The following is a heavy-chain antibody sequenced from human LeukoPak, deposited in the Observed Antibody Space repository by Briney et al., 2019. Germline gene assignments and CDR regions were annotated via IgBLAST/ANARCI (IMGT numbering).Heavy chain of an antibody. V-gene: IGHV4-39*01. J-gene: IGHJ5*02. CDR1: GGSISSSSYY. D-gene: IGHD6-13*01. CDR3: ARQRGIAAAGLASYNWFDP. CDR2: IYYSGST. Sequence: PSETLSLTCTVSGGSISSSSYYWGWIRQPPGKGLEWIGSIYYSGSTYYNPSLKSRVTISVDTSKNQFSLKLSSVTAADTAVYYCARQRGIAAAGLASYNWFDPWGQGTLVTVSS.